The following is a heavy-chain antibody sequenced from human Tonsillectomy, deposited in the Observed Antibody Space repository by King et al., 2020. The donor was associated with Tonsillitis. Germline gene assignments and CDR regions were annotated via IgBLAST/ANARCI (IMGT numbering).Heavy chain of an antibody. CDR2: ISYDGSNK. CDR3: ATGIVGATAEFDY. CDR1: GFTFSSYG. D-gene: IGHD1-26*01. V-gene: IGHV3-30*03. Sequence: VQLVESGGGVVQPGRSLRLSCAASGFTFSSYGMHWVRQAPGKGLEWVAVISYDGSNKCYADSVKGRFTISRDNSKNTLYLQMNSLRAEDTAVYYCATGIVGATAEFDYWGQGTLVTVSS. J-gene: IGHJ4*02.